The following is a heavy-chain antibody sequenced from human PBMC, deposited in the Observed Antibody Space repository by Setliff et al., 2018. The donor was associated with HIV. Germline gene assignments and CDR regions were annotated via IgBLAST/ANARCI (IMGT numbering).Heavy chain of an antibody. CDR2: ISSSSSTI. CDR3: VRVQNTPSRCRSKTCINPGDY. J-gene: IGHJ4*02. Sequence: PGGSLRLSCAASGFTVSNYWMSWVRQAPGKGLEWVSYISSSSSTIYYADSVKGRFTISRDNSKNTLYLQMDSLRAEDTAVYYCVRVQNTPSRCRSKTCINPGDYWGLGTLVTVSS. CDR1: GFTVSNYW. V-gene: IGHV3-48*01. D-gene: IGHD2-2*01.